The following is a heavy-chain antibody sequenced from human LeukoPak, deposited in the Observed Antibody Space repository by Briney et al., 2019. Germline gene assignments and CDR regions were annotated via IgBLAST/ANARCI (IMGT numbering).Heavy chain of an antibody. D-gene: IGHD1-26*01. Sequence: GGSLRLSCAASGFTFSSYAMSWVRQAPGKGVEWVSSISGSGRSTYSAHSVKGRFTISRDNSKNTLYLQMNSLRAEDTAVYYCAREGKGSNYVGYWGQGTLVTVSS. J-gene: IGHJ4*02. CDR2: ISGSGRST. CDR1: GFTFSSYA. CDR3: AREGKGSNYVGY. V-gene: IGHV3-23*01.